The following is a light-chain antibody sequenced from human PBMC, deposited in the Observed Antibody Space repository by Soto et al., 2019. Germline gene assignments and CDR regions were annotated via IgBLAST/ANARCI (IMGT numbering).Light chain of an antibody. V-gene: IGKV3-11*01. CDR2: DAS. Sequence: EIVLTQSPATLSLYPGERATLYCRASQSVSSYVAWYQQKPGQAPRLVIYDASNRATGIPARFSGSGSGTDFTLTISSLEPEDFAVYYCQQRSNWPPITFGQGTRLE. CDR1: QSVSSY. J-gene: IGKJ5*01. CDR3: QQRSNWPPIT.